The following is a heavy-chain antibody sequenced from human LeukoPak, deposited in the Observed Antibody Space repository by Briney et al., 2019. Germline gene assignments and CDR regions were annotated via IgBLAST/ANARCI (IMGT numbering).Heavy chain of an antibody. J-gene: IGHJ5*02. CDR2: IYYSGST. Sequence: SETLSLTCTVSGGSNSSYYWSWIRQPPGKGLEWIGYIYYSGSTNYNPSLKSRVTISVDTSKNQFSLKLSSVTAADTAVYYCAREFTYYYDSSGHGFDPWGQGTLVTVSS. CDR3: AREFTYYYDSSGHGFDP. D-gene: IGHD3-22*01. V-gene: IGHV4-59*01. CDR1: GGSNSSYY.